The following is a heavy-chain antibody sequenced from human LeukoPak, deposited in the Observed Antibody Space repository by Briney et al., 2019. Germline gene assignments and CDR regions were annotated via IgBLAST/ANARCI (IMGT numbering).Heavy chain of an antibody. CDR3: ARGDYGGYFYY. CDR1: GFTFSSYA. J-gene: IGHJ4*02. V-gene: IGHV3-64*01. D-gene: IGHD4-23*01. Sequence: GGSLRLSCAPSGFTFSSYAMHWVRQAPGKGLEYVSAISSNGGSTYYANSVKGRFTISRDNSKNTLYLQMGSLRAEDMAVYYCARGDYGGYFYYWGQGTLVTVSS. CDR2: ISSNGGST.